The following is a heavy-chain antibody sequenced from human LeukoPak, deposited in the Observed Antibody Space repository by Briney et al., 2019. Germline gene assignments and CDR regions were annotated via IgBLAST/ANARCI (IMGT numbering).Heavy chain of an antibody. CDR3: ARGPPPAVVVPAAMEYYFDY. CDR1: GGSISSGGYY. CDR2: IYHSGST. D-gene: IGHD2-2*01. V-gene: IGHV4-30-2*01. Sequence: SQTLSLTCTVSGGSISSGGYYWSWIRQPPGKGLEWIGYIYHSGSTYYNPSLKSRVTISVDRSKNQFSLKLSSVTAADTAVYCCARGPPPAVVVPAAMEYYFDYWGQGTLVTVSS. J-gene: IGHJ4*02.